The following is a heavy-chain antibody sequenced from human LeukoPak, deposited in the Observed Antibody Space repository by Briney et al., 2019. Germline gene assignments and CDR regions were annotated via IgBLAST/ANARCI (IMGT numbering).Heavy chain of an antibody. CDR3: ARGARDGYNVYYLDY. J-gene: IGHJ4*02. Sequence: GGSLRLSCAASGFTFSNYAMSWVRQAPGKGLEWVSLIYSGGNTYYADSVKGRFTISRDNSKNTLYLQMNSLRAEDTAVYYCARGARDGYNVYYLDYWGQGTLVTVSS. CDR2: IYSGGNT. D-gene: IGHD5-24*01. CDR1: GFTFSNYA. V-gene: IGHV3-53*01.